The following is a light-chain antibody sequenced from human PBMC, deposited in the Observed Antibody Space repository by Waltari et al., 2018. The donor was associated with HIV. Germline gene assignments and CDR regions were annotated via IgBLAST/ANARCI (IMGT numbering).Light chain of an antibody. CDR1: SSDVGGYKH. V-gene: IGLV2-8*01. CDR2: EVS. J-gene: IGLJ2*01. Sequence: QSALTQPPSAHGSPGQSVTLSCTGTSSDVGGYKHVSWYQQHPGKAPKLMIYEVSKRPSGVPARFSGSKSGNTASLTVSGLQADDEADYYCSSYGVSNEPVVVGGGTKLTVL. CDR3: SSYGVSNEPVV.